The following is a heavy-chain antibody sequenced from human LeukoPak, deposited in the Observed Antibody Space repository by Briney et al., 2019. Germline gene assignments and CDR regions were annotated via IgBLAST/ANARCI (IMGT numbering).Heavy chain of an antibody. D-gene: IGHD1-26*01. CDR2: ISSSSSYI. V-gene: IGHV3-21*01. CDR3: ARDDGGSYYAVDY. Sequence: GGSLRLSCAASGFTFSSYSMTWVRQAPGKGLEWVSSISSSSSYIYYADSVKGRFTISRDNAKNSLYLQMNSLRDEDTAVYYCARDDGGSYYAVDYWGQGTLVTVSS. J-gene: IGHJ4*02. CDR1: GFTFSSYS.